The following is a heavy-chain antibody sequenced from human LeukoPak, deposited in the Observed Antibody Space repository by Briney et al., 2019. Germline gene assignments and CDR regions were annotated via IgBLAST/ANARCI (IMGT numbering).Heavy chain of an antibody. D-gene: IGHD6-13*01. CDR1: GYSFTTYW. J-gene: IGHJ3*02. V-gene: IGHV5-51*01. CDR3: ARPRIPASYDAFDI. CDR2: IYPGDSDT. Sequence: GGFLKISCKGSGYSFTTYWIGWVRQMPGKGLECMGIIYPGDSDTRYSPSLQGQVTISADKSISTAYLQWSSLKASDTAMYYCARPRIPASYDAFDIWGQGTMVTVSS.